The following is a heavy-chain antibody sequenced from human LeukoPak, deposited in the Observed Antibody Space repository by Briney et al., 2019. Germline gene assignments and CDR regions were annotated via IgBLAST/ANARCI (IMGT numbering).Heavy chain of an antibody. CDR1: GFTFSSYE. Sequence: GGSLRLSCAASGFTFSSYEMNWVRQAPGKGLEWDSYISSSGSTIYYADSVKGRFTTSRDNAKNSLYLQMNSLRAEDTAVYYCARSLDSEYFQHWGQGTLVTVSS. CDR2: ISSSGSTI. J-gene: IGHJ1*01. V-gene: IGHV3-48*03. CDR3: ARSLDSEYFQH.